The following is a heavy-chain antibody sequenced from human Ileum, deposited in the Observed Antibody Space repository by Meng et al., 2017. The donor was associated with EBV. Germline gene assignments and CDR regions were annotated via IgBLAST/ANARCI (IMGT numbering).Heavy chain of an antibody. J-gene: IGHJ5*02. D-gene: IGHD3-22*01. Sequence: QWQQQQGGAGLLKPSEILSLTCAVYGGFFSGYYWSWIRQSPGKGLEWIGEINHSGSTNYNPSLKSRVTISVDTSKNQFSLKLTSVTAADTAVYYCAREARSSGYHPGIGPWGQGTLVTVSS. V-gene: IGHV4-34*02. CDR2: INHSGST. CDR3: AREARSSGYHPGIGP. CDR1: GGFFSGYY.